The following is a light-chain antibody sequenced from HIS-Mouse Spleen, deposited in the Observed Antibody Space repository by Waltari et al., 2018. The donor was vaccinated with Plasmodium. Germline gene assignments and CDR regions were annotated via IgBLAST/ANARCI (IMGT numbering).Light chain of an antibody. V-gene: IGLV2-11*01. CDR2: DFS. Sequence: QSALTQPRSVSGSPGQSVTISCTGTRSDVGGYNYVSWYQQHPGKAPKPMIYDFSKPPSGVPVRFSVSKSGTTASLTISGLQAEDEADYYCCSHAGSYTWVFGGGTKLTVL. J-gene: IGLJ2*01. CDR1: RSDVGGYNY. CDR3: CSHAGSYTWV.